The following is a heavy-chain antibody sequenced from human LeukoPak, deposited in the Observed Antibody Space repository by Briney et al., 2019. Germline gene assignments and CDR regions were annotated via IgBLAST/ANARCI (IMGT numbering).Heavy chain of an antibody. CDR3: AKPFSGYYDSSGYFYFDY. CDR1: GFTFSSYS. Sequence: GGSLRLSCAASGFTFSSYSMNWVRQAPGKGLEWVSYISSSSSTIYYADSVKGRFTISRDNSKNTLYLQMNSLRAEDTAVYYCAKPFSGYYDSSGYFYFDYWGQGTLVTVSS. D-gene: IGHD3-22*01. J-gene: IGHJ4*02. V-gene: IGHV3-48*01. CDR2: ISSSSSTI.